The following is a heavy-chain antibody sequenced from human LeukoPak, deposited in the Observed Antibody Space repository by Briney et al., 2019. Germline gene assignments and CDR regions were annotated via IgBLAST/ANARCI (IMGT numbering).Heavy chain of an antibody. J-gene: IGHJ3*02. CDR1: GGSISSYY. CDR3: ARDQYYDFWSGYYGSCAFDI. D-gene: IGHD3-3*01. V-gene: IGHV4-59*04. Sequence: PSETLSLTCTVSGGSISSYYWSWIRQPPGKGLEWTGYIYYSGSTYYNPSLKSRVTISVDTSKNQFSLKLSSVTAADTAVYYCARDQYYDFWSGYYGSCAFDIWGQGTMVTVSS. CDR2: IYYSGST.